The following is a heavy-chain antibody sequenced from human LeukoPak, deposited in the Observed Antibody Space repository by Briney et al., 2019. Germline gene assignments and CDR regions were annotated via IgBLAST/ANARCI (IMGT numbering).Heavy chain of an antibody. J-gene: IGHJ4*02. CDR1: GFNFNNYG. D-gene: IGHD1-14*01. Sequence: PGGSLRLSCAASGFNFNNYGMHWVRQAPGKGLEWMAVISHDGSAKYYADSVKGRFTIFRDNSKNTLQLQMNSLRPDDTAVYYCAKGPIATTGKFDYWGQGTLVTVSS. CDR2: ISHDGSAK. CDR3: AKGPIATTGKFDY. V-gene: IGHV3-30*18.